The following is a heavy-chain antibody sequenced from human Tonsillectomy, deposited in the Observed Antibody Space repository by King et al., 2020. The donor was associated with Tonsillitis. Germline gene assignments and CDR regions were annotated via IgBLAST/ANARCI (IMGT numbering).Heavy chain of an antibody. V-gene: IGHV3-23*04. J-gene: IGHJ6*02. CDR1: GFTFSIYA. D-gene: IGHD6-13*01. CDR2: ISGSGSST. CDR3: AKEASSSSWYYYYGMDV. Sequence: VQLVESGGGLVQPGGSLRLSCAASGFTFSIYAMSWVRQAPGKGLEWVSAISGSGSSTYYADSVKGRFTISRDSSKNTLYLQMNSLRAEDTAIYYCAKEASSSSWYYYYGMDVWGQGTTVTVSS.